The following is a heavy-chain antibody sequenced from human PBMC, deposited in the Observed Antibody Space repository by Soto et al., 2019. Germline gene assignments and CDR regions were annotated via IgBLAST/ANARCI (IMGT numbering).Heavy chain of an antibody. CDR2: ISGSGGST. J-gene: IGHJ3*02. V-gene: IGHV3-23*01. D-gene: IGHD6-6*01. Sequence: HPGGSLRLSCAASGFTFSSYAMSWVRQAPGKGLEWVSAISGSGGSTYYADSVKGRFTISRDNSKNTLYLQMNSLRAEDTAVYYCAKDRERGYSSSPDAFDIWGQGTMVTVSS. CDR1: GFTFSSYA. CDR3: AKDRERGYSSSPDAFDI.